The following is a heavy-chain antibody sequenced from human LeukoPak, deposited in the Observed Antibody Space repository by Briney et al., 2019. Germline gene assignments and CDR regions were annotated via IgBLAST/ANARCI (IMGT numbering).Heavy chain of an antibody. CDR3: AKEGALIAARDYYMDV. V-gene: IGHV3-7*01. CDR1: GFTFSSYW. D-gene: IGHD6-6*01. J-gene: IGHJ6*03. CDR2: IKQDGSEK. Sequence: GGSLRLSCAASGFTFSSYWMSWVRQAPGKGLEWVANIKQDGSEKYYVDSVKGRFTISRDNAKNSLYLQMNSLRAEDTAVYYCAKEGALIAARDYYMDVWGKGTTVTVSS.